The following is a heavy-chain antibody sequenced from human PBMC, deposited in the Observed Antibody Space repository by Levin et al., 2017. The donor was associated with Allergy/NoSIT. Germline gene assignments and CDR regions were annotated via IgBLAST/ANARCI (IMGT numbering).Heavy chain of an antibody. CDR2: INHSGST. Sequence: SETLSLTCAVYGGSFSGYYWSWIRQPPGKGLEWIGEINHSGSTNYNPSLKSRVTISVDTSKNQFSLKLSSVTAADTAVYYCASGYGGPTDWGQGTLVTVSS. D-gene: IGHD4-23*01. CDR1: GGSFSGYY. CDR3: ASGYGGPTD. V-gene: IGHV4-34*01. J-gene: IGHJ4*02.